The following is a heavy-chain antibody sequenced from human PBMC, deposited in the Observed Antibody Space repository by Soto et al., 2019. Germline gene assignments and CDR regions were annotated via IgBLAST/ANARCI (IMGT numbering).Heavy chain of an antibody. CDR1: GDSITNYY. J-gene: IGHJ4*02. V-gene: IGHV4-59*08. CDR2: IYYSGTT. Sequence: QVQLQESGPRRVKPSETLSLTCSVSGDSITNYYWRWIRQPPGKGLEWVGNIYYSGTTNYNPSLKRRVAISMDTSRNQFSLKVNSVTVADTAVYYCARLTGDYWGQGALVTVSS. CDR3: ARLTGDY.